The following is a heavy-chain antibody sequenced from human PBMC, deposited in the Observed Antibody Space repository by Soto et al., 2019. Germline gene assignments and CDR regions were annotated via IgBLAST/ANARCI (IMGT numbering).Heavy chain of an antibody. CDR3: ARGEDIVVVPAPYYYGMDV. CDR2: INSDGSTA. V-gene: IGHV3-74*01. Sequence: GGSLRLSCAASGFTLSSYWMHWVRQAPGKGLVWVSRINSDGSTASYADSVKGRFTISRDNAKNTLYLQMNSLRAEDTAVYYCARGEDIVVVPAPYYYGMDVWGQGTTVTVSS. D-gene: IGHD2-2*01. CDR1: GFTLSSYW. J-gene: IGHJ6*02.